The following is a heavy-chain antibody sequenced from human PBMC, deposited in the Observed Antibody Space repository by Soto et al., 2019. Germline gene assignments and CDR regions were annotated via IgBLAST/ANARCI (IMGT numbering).Heavy chain of an antibody. J-gene: IGHJ5*02. CDR2: INPIFGTT. CDR3: ARDKGYQLLVNWFDP. D-gene: IGHD2-2*01. CDR1: GGTFSSYA. V-gene: IGHV1-69*05. Sequence: ASVKVSCKASGGTFSSYAISWVRQAPGQRLEWMGGINPIFGTTKYAQKFQGRVTITRDKSASTAYMELSSLRSEDTAVYYCARDKGYQLLVNWFDPWGQGTLVTVSS.